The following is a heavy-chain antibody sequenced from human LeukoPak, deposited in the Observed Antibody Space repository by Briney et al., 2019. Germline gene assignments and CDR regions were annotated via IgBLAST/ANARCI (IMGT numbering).Heavy chain of an antibody. J-gene: IGHJ6*02. V-gene: IGHV4-34*01. D-gene: IGHD3-10*01. CDR1: GGSFNGYF. CDR2: INHSGST. Sequence: SETLSLTCAVYGGSFNGYFWSWIRQPPGKGLEWIGEINHSGSTNYNPSLKSRVTISVDTSKNQFSLKLSSATAADTAVYYCARVTILLRGVRRDYYYGMDVWGQGTTVTVSS. CDR3: ARVTILLRGVRRDYYYGMDV.